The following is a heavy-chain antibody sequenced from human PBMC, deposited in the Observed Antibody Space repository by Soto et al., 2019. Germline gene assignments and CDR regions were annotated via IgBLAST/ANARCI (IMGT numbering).Heavy chain of an antibody. D-gene: IGHD3-10*02. Sequence: PSETLSLTCIVSVGSLSSYYWSWIRQPPGKGLEWIGYIYYSGSTNYNPSLKSRVTISVDTSKNQFSLKLSSVTAADTAVYYCAKDQLYIRGVIHNWFDPWGQGTLVTVSS. J-gene: IGHJ5*02. CDR2: IYYSGST. CDR3: AKDQLYIRGVIHNWFDP. CDR1: VGSLSSYY. V-gene: IGHV4-59*12.